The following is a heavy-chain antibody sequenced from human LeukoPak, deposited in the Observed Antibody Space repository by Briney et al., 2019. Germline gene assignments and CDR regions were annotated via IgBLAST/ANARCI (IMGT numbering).Heavy chain of an antibody. CDR1: GFTFSSYA. CDR2: ISGSGGST. CDR3: AKAGGFSGSYD. D-gene: IGHD1-26*01. Sequence: GWSLRLSCAASGFTFSSYAMSWVRQAPGKGLEWVSAISGSGGSTYYADSVKGRFTISRDNSKNTLYLQMNSLRAEDTAVYYCAKAGGFSGSYDWGQGTLVTVSS. J-gene: IGHJ4*02. V-gene: IGHV3-23*01.